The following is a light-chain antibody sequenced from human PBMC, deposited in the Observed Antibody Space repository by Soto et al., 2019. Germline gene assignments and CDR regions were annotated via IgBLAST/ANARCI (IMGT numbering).Light chain of an antibody. Sequence: EIVMTQSPATLAVSPGERAALSCRASQSVSSNFAWYQQKPGQAPRLLIYGASSRATGTPARFSGSGSGTAFTLTISSLQSSDFAVYYCQQYNNWPYTFGLGTKLEMK. CDR1: QSVSSN. J-gene: IGKJ2*01. V-gene: IGKV3-15*01. CDR2: GAS. CDR3: QQYNNWPYT.